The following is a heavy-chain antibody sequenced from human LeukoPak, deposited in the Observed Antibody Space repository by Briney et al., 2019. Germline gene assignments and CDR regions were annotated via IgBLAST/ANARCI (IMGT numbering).Heavy chain of an antibody. CDR1: GFTFTSFA. CDR2: ISRTGVAT. D-gene: IGHD3-3*01. CDR3: AKHSHDGSAPYYEVQLDY. V-gene: IGHV3-23*01. Sequence: GGSLRLSCAASGFTFTSFAMTWVRQAPGKGLEWVSTISRTGVATYYANSVKGRFTISRDNSKNTVYLQMNSLRAEDTAIYYCAKHSHDGSAPYYEVQLDYWGQGALVTVSS. J-gene: IGHJ4*02.